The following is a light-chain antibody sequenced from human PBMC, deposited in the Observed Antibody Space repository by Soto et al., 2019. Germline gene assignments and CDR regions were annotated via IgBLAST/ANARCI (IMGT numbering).Light chain of an antibody. CDR1: ENVGTN. V-gene: IGKV3D-15*01. CDR3: QQYNNWGLS. J-gene: IGKJ4*01. Sequence: IVLTQSPAPLSVSPGERVTLSCRASENVGTNLAWYQQRPGQPPRLLIYGSSTRATGISATFSGSGSRTEFTLTISGLQSEDAAVYYCQQYNNWGLSFGGGTRVEIK. CDR2: GSS.